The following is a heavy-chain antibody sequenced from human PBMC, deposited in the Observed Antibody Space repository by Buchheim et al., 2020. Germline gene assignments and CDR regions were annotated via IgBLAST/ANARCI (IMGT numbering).Heavy chain of an antibody. J-gene: IGHJ4*02. CDR3: ASSSSSWYRAFDY. CDR1: GFTFSSYW. D-gene: IGHD6-13*01. V-gene: IGHV3-7*01. CDR2: IKQDGSEK. Sequence: EVQLVESGGGLVQPGGSLRLSCAASGFTFSSYWMSWVRQAPGKGLEWVANIKQDGSEKYYVDSVKGRFTISRGNSKNYTYRQMNSLRAEDTAVYYCASSSSSWYRAFDYWGQGTL.